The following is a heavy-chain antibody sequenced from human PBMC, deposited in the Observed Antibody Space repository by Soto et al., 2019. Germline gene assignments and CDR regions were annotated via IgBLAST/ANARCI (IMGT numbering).Heavy chain of an antibody. Sequence: ASVKVSFKTSGYTFTSNGISWLRQAPGQGLEWMGWISPKSGSKKYAQKFQGRVIMTTDTSTSTAYMELRSLRCDDTAVYYCVKDRDSNSWPSRDVWGPGTTVTVSS. CDR2: ISPKSGSK. V-gene: IGHV1-18*01. D-gene: IGHD3-22*01. CDR1: GYTFTSNG. CDR3: VKDRDSNSWPSRDV. J-gene: IGHJ6*02.